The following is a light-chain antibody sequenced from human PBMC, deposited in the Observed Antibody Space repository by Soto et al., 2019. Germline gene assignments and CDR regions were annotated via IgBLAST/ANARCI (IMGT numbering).Light chain of an antibody. CDR2: GTS. CDR1: QTVYNNY. Sequence: EIVLTQSPGTVSLSPGERATLSCRAGQTVYNNYIAWYQQSPGQAPRVLIYGTSTRATGTPDRFSGSGSGTDFTFTISRLEPEDSAVYYCQQYGNSVTFGGGTKVDIK. CDR3: QQYGNSVT. V-gene: IGKV3-20*01. J-gene: IGKJ4*01.